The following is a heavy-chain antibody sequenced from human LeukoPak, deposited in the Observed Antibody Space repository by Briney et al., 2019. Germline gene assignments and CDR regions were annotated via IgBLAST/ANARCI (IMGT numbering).Heavy chain of an antibody. CDR2: IYSGGST. J-gene: IGHJ4*02. CDR3: ARLTGEFGYYFDY. D-gene: IGHD7-27*01. V-gene: IGHV3-66*02. Sequence: GGSLRLSYAASGFTVSSNYMSWVRQAPGKGLEWVSVIYSGGSTYYADSVKGRFTISRDNSKNTLYLQMNSLRAEDTAVYYCARLTGEFGYYFDYWGQGTLVTVSS. CDR1: GFTVSSNY.